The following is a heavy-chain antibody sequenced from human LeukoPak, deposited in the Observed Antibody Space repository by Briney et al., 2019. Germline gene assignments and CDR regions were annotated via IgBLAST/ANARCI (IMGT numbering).Heavy chain of an antibody. CDR3: ARGDIAVAGTGGDYYYYYVMDV. CDR2: INHSGST. D-gene: IGHD6-19*01. J-gene: IGHJ6*02. V-gene: IGHV4-34*01. Sequence: SETLSLTCAVCVGSFSGYYWRWIRQPPGKGLEWIGEINHSGSTNYNPSLNSRVTISVDTSKNQFSLNLTSVTAADTAVYYCARGDIAVAGTGGDYYYYYVMDVWGQGTTVTVSS. CDR1: VGSFSGYY.